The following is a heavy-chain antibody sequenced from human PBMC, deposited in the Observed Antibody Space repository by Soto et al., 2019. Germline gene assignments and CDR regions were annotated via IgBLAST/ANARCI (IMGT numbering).Heavy chain of an antibody. Sequence: ASVKVSCKASGYTFTSYAMHWVRQAPGQRLEWMGWINAGNGNTKYSQKLQGRVTITRDTSASTAYMELSSLRSEDTAVYYCARDTLYDSSGYFYYYGMDVWGQGTTVTVSS. CDR2: INAGNGNT. D-gene: IGHD3-22*01. CDR3: ARDTLYDSSGYFYYYGMDV. V-gene: IGHV1-3*01. J-gene: IGHJ6*02. CDR1: GYTFTSYA.